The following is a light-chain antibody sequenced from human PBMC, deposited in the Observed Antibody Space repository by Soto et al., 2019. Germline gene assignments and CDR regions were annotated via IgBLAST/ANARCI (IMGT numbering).Light chain of an antibody. J-gene: IGKJ1*01. V-gene: IGKV3-20*01. CDR2: GAS. CDR3: QQYGSSQWT. Sequence: EIVLTQSPGTLSLSPGERATLSCRASQSVSSSYLAWYQQKPGQAPRLLIYGASSRATGIPDRVSGSGSGTEFTLNISRLEPEDFAVYYCQQYGSSQWTFGQGTKVEIK. CDR1: QSVSSSY.